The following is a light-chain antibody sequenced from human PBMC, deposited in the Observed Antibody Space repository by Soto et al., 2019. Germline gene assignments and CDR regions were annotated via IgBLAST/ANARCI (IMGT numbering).Light chain of an antibody. V-gene: IGKV1-5*01. CDR1: QSISSW. CDR3: QQYNSYSWT. Sequence: DIQMTQSPSTLSASVGDRVTITFRASQSISSWLAWYQQKPGKAPKLLIYDASSLESGVPSRFGGSGSGTEFTLTISSLQPDDFATYYCQQYNSYSWTFGQGTKVDIK. J-gene: IGKJ1*01. CDR2: DAS.